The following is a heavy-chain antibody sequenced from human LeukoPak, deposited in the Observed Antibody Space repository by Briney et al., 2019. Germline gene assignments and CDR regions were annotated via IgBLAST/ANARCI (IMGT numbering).Heavy chain of an antibody. CDR3: ANGEYRITIFGVVIGSFDY. D-gene: IGHD3-3*01. Sequence: GSLRLSCAASGFTFSSYGMHWVRQAPGKGLEWVAFIRYDGSNKYYADSVKGRFTISRDNSKNTLYLQMNSLRAEDTAVYYCANGEYRITIFGVVIGSFDYWGQGTLVTVSS. CDR1: GFTFSSYG. J-gene: IGHJ4*02. V-gene: IGHV3-30*02. CDR2: IRYDGSNK.